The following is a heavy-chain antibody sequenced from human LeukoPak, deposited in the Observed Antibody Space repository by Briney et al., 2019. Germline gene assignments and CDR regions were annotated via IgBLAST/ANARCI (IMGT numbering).Heavy chain of an antibody. J-gene: IGHJ5*02. CDR3: ARGEGSSSWYEPYFDP. CDR1: GGSINNYY. D-gene: IGHD6-13*01. CDR2: IYTSGST. Sequence: SETLSLTCTVSGGSINNYYWSWIRQPAGKGLEWIGRIYTSGSTNYNPSLKSRVTMSVDTSKNQFSLKLSSVTAADTAVYYCARGEGSSSWYEPYFDPWGQGTLVTVSS. V-gene: IGHV4-4*07.